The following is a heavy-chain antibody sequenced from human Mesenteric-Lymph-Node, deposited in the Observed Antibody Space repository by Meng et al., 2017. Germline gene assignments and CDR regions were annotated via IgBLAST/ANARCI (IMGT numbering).Heavy chain of an antibody. J-gene: IGHJ4*02. D-gene: IGHD4-17*01. CDR2: ISTYNGNT. V-gene: IGHV1-18*01. CDR1: GYSFTSHG. Sequence: QVQPVQSGAEVTKPGASVKVSCKASGYSFTSHGIIWVRQAPGQGLEWMGWISTYNGNTNYAQKFQGRVTMTTDTSTTTAYMELRSLRSDDTAVYYCARAYDSDYWGQGTLVTVSS. CDR3: ARAYDSDY.